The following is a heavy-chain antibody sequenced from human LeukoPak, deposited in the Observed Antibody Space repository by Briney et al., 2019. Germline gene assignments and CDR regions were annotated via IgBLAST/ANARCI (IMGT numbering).Heavy chain of an antibody. V-gene: IGHV3-11*01. CDR2: ISSSGSTL. Sequence: KPGGSLRLSCAASGFTFSDYYMSWLRQAPGKGLEWVSYISSSGSTLYDADSVKGRFTISRDNAKKSLYLQMNTLRAEDTAVYYCARDSCGSSTCFGDWGQGTLVTVSS. CDR3: ARDSCGSSTCFGD. D-gene: IGHD2-2*01. J-gene: IGHJ4*02. CDR1: GFTFSDYY.